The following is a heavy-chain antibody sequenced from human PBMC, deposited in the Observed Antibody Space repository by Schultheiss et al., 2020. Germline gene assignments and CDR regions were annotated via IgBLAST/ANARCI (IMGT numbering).Heavy chain of an antibody. Sequence: GGSLRLSCAASGFTFSSYAMHWVRQAPGKGLEWVAVISYDGSNKYYADSVKGRFTISRDNSKNTLYLQMNSLRAEDTAVYYCARDGDSSGWYGSSLYYYYGMDVWGQGTTVTVSS. CDR1: GFTFSSYA. J-gene: IGHJ6*02. V-gene: IGHV3-30-3*01. CDR2: ISYDGSNK. D-gene: IGHD6-19*01. CDR3: ARDGDSSGWYGSSLYYYYGMDV.